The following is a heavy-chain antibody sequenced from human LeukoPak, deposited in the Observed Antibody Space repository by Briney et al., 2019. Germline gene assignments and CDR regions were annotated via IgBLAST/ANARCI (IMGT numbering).Heavy chain of an antibody. CDR3: ARAYSSGRLNRAFDI. Sequence: GGSLRLSCSASGFTFKTYAAHWVRQAPGKGLEWLAGLSHDGGSEYYAGSVKGRFTISKDNAKRTVFLQMNTLRPEDTAVYYCARAYSSGRLNRAFDIWGPGTTVTVSA. CDR1: GFTFKTYA. V-gene: IGHV3-30*04. CDR2: LSHDGGSE. J-gene: IGHJ3*02. D-gene: IGHD3-22*01.